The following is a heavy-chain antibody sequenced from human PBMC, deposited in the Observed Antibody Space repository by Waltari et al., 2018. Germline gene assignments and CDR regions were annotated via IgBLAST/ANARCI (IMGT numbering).Heavy chain of an antibody. Sequence: QVQLQESGPGLVKTSDTLSLTCSVSGGFIGSYYWNWIRQSPGKGLEWIGHIQNNGKTNSNPSLRSRVTMSLDTSKNQFSLNLRSVTAADTAVYFCVREYDHVWGTYRYAFDIWGQGTMVLVSS. CDR2: IQNNGKT. D-gene: IGHD3-16*02. CDR1: GGFIGSYY. J-gene: IGHJ3*02. CDR3: VREYDHVWGTYRYAFDI. V-gene: IGHV4-4*08.